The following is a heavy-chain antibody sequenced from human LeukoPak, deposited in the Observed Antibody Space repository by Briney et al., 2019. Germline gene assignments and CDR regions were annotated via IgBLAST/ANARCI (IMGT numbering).Heavy chain of an antibody. CDR1: GGSISSYY. Sequence: PSETLSLTCTVSGGSISSYYWSWNRQPPGKGLEWIGYIYYSGSTNYNPSLKSRVTISVDTSKNQFSLKLSSVTAADTAVYYCAREGGAPGLFDYWGQGTLVTVSS. CDR2: IYYSGST. CDR3: AREGGAPGLFDY. D-gene: IGHD3-16*01. J-gene: IGHJ4*02. V-gene: IGHV4-59*01.